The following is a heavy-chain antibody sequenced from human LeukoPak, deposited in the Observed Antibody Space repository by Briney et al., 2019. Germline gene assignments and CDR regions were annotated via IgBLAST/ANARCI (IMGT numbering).Heavy chain of an antibody. V-gene: IGHV7-4-1*02. CDR3: ARDRSVWFGREVDY. D-gene: IGHD3-10*01. Sequence: VASVKVSCKASGYTCTSYAMNWVRQPPGQGLEWMGWINTNTGNPTYAQGFTGRFVFSLDTSVSTAYLQISSLKAEDTAVYYCARDRSVWFGREVDYWGQGTLVTVSS. CDR2: INTNTGNP. CDR1: GYTCTSYA. J-gene: IGHJ4*02.